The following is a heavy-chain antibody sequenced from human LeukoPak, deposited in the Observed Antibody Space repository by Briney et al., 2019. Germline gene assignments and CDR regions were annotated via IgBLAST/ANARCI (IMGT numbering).Heavy chain of an antibody. CDR3: ARVDYDFWSGYYYFDY. CDR1: GYSISSGYY. CDR2: IYHSGST. Sequence: PSETLSLTCTVSGYSISSGYYWGWIRQPPGKGLGWIGSIYHSGSTYYNPSLKSRVTISVDTSKNQFSLKLSSVTAADTAVYYCARVDYDFWSGYYYFDYWGQGTLVTVSS. D-gene: IGHD3-3*01. J-gene: IGHJ4*02. V-gene: IGHV4-38-2*02.